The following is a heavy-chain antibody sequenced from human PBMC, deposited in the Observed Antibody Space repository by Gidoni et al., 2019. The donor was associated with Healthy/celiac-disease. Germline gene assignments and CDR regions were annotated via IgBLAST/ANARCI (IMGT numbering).Heavy chain of an antibody. J-gene: IGHJ3*02. D-gene: IGHD2-15*01. CDR3: ARAGNLGYCSGGSCRRDAFDI. CDR1: GGSFSGYY. Sequence: QVQLQQWGAGLLKPSETLSLTCAVYGGSFSGYYWSWIRQPPGKGLEWIGEINHSGSTNYNPSLKSRVTISVDTSKNQFSLKLSSVTAADTAVYYCARAGNLGYCSGGSCRRDAFDIWGQGTMVTVSS. CDR2: INHSGST. V-gene: IGHV4-34*01.